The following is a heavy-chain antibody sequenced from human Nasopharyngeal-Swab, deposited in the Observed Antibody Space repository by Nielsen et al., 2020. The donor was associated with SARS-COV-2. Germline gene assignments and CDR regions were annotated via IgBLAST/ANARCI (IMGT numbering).Heavy chain of an antibody. CDR2: ISGSGGST. Sequence: GGSLRLSCAASGFTFSSYAMSWVRQAPGKGLEWVSVISGSGGSTYYADSVKGRSTISRDNSKNTLYLQMNSLRAEDTAVYYCARYDDYYDSSGYAYWGQGTLVTVSS. V-gene: IGHV3-23*01. D-gene: IGHD3-22*01. CDR1: GFTFSSYA. CDR3: ARYDDYYDSSGYAY. J-gene: IGHJ4*02.